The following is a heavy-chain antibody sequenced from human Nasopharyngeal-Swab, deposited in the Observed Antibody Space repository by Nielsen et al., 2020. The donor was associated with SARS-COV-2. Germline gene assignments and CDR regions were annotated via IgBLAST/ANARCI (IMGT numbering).Heavy chain of an antibody. CDR1: GFTFSTYS. Sequence: GESLKISGAASGFTFSTYSMNWVRQAPGKGLEWVSYISHSSSTIYYADSVNGRFTISRDNAKNSLYLQMNSLRAEDTAVYYCARDSYYGDQNFDYWGQGTLVTVSS. CDR2: ISHSSSTI. V-gene: IGHV3-48*04. CDR3: ARDSYYGDQNFDY. D-gene: IGHD4-17*01. J-gene: IGHJ4*02.